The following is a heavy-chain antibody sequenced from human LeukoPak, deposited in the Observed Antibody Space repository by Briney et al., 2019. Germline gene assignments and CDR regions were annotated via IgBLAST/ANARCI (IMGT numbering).Heavy chain of an antibody. CDR2: ISSSGSTI. CDR3: ARDRGYSGYEGGY. D-gene: IGHD5-12*01. J-gene: IGHJ4*02. Sequence: GSLRLSCAASGFTFSSYEMNWVRQAPGKGLEWVSYISSSGSTIYYADSVKGRFTISRDNAKNSLYLQMNSLRAEDTAVYYCARDRGYSGYEGGYWGQGTLVTVSS. V-gene: IGHV3-48*03. CDR1: GFTFSSYE.